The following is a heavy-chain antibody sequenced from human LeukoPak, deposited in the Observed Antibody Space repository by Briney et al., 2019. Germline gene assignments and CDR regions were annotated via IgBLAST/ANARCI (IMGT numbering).Heavy chain of an antibody. CDR2: INPSGGST. D-gene: IGHD2-15*01. CDR3: ATSGGKFNWFDP. CDR1: GYTFTSYY. J-gene: IGHJ5*02. Sequence: ASVKVSCKASGYTFTSYYMHWVRQAPGQGLEWMGIINPSGGSTSYAQKFQGRVTMTRDTSTSTVYMELSSLRSEDTAVYYCATSGGKFNWFDPWGQGTLVTVSS. V-gene: IGHV1-46*01.